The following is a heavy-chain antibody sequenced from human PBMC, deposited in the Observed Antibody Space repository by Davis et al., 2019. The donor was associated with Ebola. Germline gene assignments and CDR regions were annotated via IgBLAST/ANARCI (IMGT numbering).Heavy chain of an antibody. V-gene: IGHV1-18*01. J-gene: IGHJ4*02. Sequence: ASVKVSCKASGYTFTSYGISWVRQAPGQGLEWMGWISAYNGNTNYAQKLQGRVTMTTDTSTSTAYMELRSLRSDDTAVYYCARAPFGSRYCTGGVCYLSDYWGQGTLVTVSS. CDR1: GYTFTSYG. CDR2: ISAYNGNT. D-gene: IGHD2-8*02. CDR3: ARAPFGSRYCTGGVCYLSDY.